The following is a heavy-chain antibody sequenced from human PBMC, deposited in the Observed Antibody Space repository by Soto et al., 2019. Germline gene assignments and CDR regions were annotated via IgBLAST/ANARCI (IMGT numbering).Heavy chain of an antibody. Sequence: QLQLQESGPGLVKPSETLSLTCTVSGGSISSSSYYWGWIRQPPGKGLEWIGNIYYSGGTYYNPSLKSRVTISVDTSKNHFPLKLSSVTAADTAVYCCARRVCGSDCYFFGYWGQGTLVTVSS. CDR3: ARRVCGSDCYFFGY. CDR1: GGSISSSSYY. D-gene: IGHD2-21*02. V-gene: IGHV4-39*02. CDR2: IYYSGGT. J-gene: IGHJ4*02.